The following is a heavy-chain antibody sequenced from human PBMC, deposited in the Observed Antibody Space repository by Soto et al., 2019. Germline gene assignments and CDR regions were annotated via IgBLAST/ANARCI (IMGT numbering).Heavy chain of an antibody. D-gene: IGHD3-9*01. CDR1: GFTFSSYN. Sequence: EVQLVESGGGLVQPGGSLRLSCAASGFTFSSYNMNWVRQAPGKGLEWVSYITSSSGAIYYADSVKGRFTISRDNAKNSLFLQRNSLRAEDTAFYYCASHTGYANWYFDLWGRGTLVTVSS. CDR2: ITSSSGAI. CDR3: ASHTGYANWYFDL. V-gene: IGHV3-48*01. J-gene: IGHJ2*01.